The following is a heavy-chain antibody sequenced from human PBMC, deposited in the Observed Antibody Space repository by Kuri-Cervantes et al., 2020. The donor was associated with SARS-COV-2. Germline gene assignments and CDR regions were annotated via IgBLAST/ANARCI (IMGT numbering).Heavy chain of an antibody. J-gene: IGHJ4*02. CDR2: IIPVFLTA. V-gene: IGHV1-69*06. CDR3: AGTSHYGVLSHFDD. CDR1: GGTVSNYT. D-gene: IGHD3-10*01. Sequence: SVKVSCKASGGTVSNYTVSWVRQAPRQGLEWMGGIIPVFLTAEYAQKFPGGVTITVDKSTSTYYMELHNLRPEDTAVYFCAGTSHYGVLSHFDDWGQGTLVTVSS.